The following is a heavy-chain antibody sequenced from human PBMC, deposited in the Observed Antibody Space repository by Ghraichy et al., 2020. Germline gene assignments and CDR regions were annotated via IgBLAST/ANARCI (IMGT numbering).Heavy chain of an antibody. D-gene: IGHD1-20*01. CDR1: GFTFSSYS. CDR3: ARDKSDINNWSNFDY. Sequence: GGSLRLSCAASGFTFSSYSMSWVRQAPGKGLEWLSYISSSSSTIYYADSVKGRFTVSRDNAKNSLYLQMNSLRDEDTAVYYCARDKSDINNWSNFDYWGQGTLVTVSS. CDR2: ISSSSSTI. J-gene: IGHJ4*02. V-gene: IGHV3-48*02.